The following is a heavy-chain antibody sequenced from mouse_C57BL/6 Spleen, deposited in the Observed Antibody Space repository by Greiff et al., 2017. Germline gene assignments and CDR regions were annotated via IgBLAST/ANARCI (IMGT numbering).Heavy chain of an antibody. CDR2: ILPSIGRT. J-gene: IGHJ4*01. CDR1: DSEVFPIAY. CDR3: ARGGDAGYYYAMDY. V-gene: IGHV15-2*01. Sequence: QVQLQQSGSELRSPWSSVKLSCKDSDSEVFPIAYMRGVRQNPGRGFEWIGGILPSIGRTIYGVKFEDKATLDADTPSNTAYLALNSLTSEDSAIYYCARGGDAGYYYAMDYWGQGTSVTVSS.